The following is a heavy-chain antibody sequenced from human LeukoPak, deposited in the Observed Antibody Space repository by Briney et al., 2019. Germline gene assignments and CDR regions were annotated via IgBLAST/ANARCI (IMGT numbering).Heavy chain of an antibody. Sequence: GESLKISCKGSGYTFNTHWIGWVRQMPGKGLEWMGIIYPGDSNTRYSPSFQGQVTISVDKSITTAYLQWTTLKASDTAMYYCARTYCSGGGCLGSSDYWGHGTLVTVSS. CDR3: ARTYCSGGGCLGSSDY. CDR1: GYTFNTHW. J-gene: IGHJ4*01. D-gene: IGHD2-15*01. CDR2: IYPGDSNT. V-gene: IGHV5-51*01.